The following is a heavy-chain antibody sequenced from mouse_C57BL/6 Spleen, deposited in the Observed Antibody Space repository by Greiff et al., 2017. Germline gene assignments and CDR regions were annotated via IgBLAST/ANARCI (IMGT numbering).Heavy chain of an antibody. CDR3: ARWDGNLYAMDY. D-gene: IGHD2-1*01. Sequence: QVQLQQPGAELVKPGASVKLSCKASGYTFTSYWMQWVKQRPGQGLEWIGEIDPSDSYTNYNQKFKGKATLTVDTSSSTADMQLSSLTSEDSAVYYCARWDGNLYAMDYWGQGTSVTVSS. CDR2: IDPSDSYT. J-gene: IGHJ4*01. V-gene: IGHV1-50*01. CDR1: GYTFTSYW.